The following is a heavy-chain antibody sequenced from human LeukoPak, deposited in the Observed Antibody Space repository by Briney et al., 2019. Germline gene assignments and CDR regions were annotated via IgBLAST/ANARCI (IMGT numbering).Heavy chain of an antibody. V-gene: IGHV4-39*07. CDR3: ARIFRGYSGGGWYKSWFDP. D-gene: IGHD2-15*01. CDR1: GDSISNSNYY. J-gene: IGHJ5*02. Sequence: SETLSLTCTVSGDSISNSNYYWGWIRQPPGKGLEWIGTIYYSGSTYYNPSLMSRVAISVDTSKNQFSLKLTSVTAADMAVYFCARIFRGYSGGGWYKSWFDPWGQGTLVTVSS. CDR2: IYYSGST.